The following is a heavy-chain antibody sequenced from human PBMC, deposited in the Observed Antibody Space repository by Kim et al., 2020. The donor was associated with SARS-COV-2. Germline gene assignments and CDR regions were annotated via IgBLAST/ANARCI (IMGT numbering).Heavy chain of an antibody. CDR3: ARDRSTSLFLASYYYGM. V-gene: IGHV4-38-2*02. Sequence: SETLSRTCTVSGYSISSGYYWGWIRQPPGKGLEWIGSIYHSGSTYYNPSLKSRVTISVDTSKNQFSLKLSSVTAADTAVYYCARDRSTSLFLASYYYGM. CDR2: IYHSGST. CDR1: GYSISSGYY. D-gene: IGHD5-12*01. J-gene: IGHJ6*01.